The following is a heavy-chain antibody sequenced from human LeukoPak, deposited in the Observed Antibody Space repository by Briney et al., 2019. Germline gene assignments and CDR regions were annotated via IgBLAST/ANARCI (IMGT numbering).Heavy chain of an antibody. J-gene: IGHJ4*02. CDR2: ISDYNGNT. CDR1: GYTFTSYG. CDR3: ARAEGPGFGELGNRYFDY. D-gene: IGHD3-10*01. Sequence: GASVKVSCKASGYTFTSYGISWVRQAPGQGLEWMGWISDYNGNTNYAQKLQGRVTMTTDTSTSTAYMELRSLRSDDTAVYYCARAEGPGFGELGNRYFDYWGQGTLVTVSS. V-gene: IGHV1-18*01.